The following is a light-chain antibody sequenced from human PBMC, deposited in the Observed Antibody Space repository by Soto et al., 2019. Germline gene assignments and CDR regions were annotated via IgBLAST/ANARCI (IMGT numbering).Light chain of an antibody. Sequence: DIQMTQSPSTVSASLRDRVRLTCLASQNIERWQAWYQQKPGKAPKLLLYDVSTLERGVPSRFSGSGSATEFTLTIIDLQPDDFATYYCQQYQSDTWTFGQGTKVDI. CDR2: DVS. CDR3: QQYQSDTWT. V-gene: IGKV1-5*01. CDR1: QNIERW. J-gene: IGKJ1*01.